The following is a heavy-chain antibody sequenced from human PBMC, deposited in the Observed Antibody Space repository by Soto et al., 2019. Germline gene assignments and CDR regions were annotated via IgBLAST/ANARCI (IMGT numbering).Heavy chain of an antibody. V-gene: IGHV4-34*01. CDR2: INHSGST. CDR1: GGSFSGYY. CDR3: ARAAHYLVQYYYDSSGPLKV. D-gene: IGHD3-22*01. J-gene: IGHJ4*02. Sequence: SETLSLTCAVYGGSFSGYYWSWIRQPPGKGLEWIGEINHSGSTNYNPSLKSRVTISVDTSKNQFSLKLSSVTAADTAVYYCARAAHYLVQYYYDSSGPLKVWGQGTLVTVSS.